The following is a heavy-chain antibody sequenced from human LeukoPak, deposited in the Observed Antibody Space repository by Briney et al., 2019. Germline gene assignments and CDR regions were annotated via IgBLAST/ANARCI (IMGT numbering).Heavy chain of an antibody. D-gene: IGHD5-12*01. CDR2: IEGDGNRI. Sequence: GGSLRLSCAASEFTFSSYSMNWVRQAPGKGLMWVSRIEGDGNRITYADSVKGRFTISRDNAKNTLYLQMNSLRAEDTAVYYCTRDWRNLGYDYWGQGTLVTVSS. J-gene: IGHJ4*02. V-gene: IGHV3-74*01. CDR1: EFTFSSYS. CDR3: TRDWRNLGYDY.